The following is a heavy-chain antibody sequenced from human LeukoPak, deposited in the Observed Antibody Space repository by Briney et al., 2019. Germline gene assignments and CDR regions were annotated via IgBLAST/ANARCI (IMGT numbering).Heavy chain of an antibody. Sequence: GESLKISCKGSGYSFTSYWISWVRQMPGKGLEWMGRIDTSDAYTNYSPSFQGHVTISADKSISTAYLQWSSLKASDTAMYYCARHLEYSSSFSYYYYYCGMDVWGQGTTVTVSS. CDR2: IDTSDAYT. J-gene: IGHJ6*02. V-gene: IGHV5-10-1*01. D-gene: IGHD6-6*01. CDR3: ARHLEYSSSFSYYYYYCGMDV. CDR1: GYSFTSYW.